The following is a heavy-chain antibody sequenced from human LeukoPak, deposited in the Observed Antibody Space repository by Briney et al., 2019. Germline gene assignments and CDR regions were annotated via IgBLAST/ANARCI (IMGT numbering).Heavy chain of an antibody. CDR3: AKDIPRQREQLWLSDAFDI. D-gene: IGHD5-18*01. V-gene: IGHV3-9*01. CDR1: GFTFDDYA. J-gene: IGHJ3*02. Sequence: GGSLRLSCAASGFTFDDYAMHWVRQAPGKGLEWVSGISWNSGSIGYADSVKGRFTISRDNAKNSLYLQMNSLRAEDTALYYCAKDIPRQREQLWLSDAFDIWGQGTMVTVSS. CDR2: ISWNSGSI.